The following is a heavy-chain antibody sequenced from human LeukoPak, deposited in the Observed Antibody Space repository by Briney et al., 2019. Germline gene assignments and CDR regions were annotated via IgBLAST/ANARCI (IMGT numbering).Heavy chain of an antibody. V-gene: IGHV3-21*01. CDR1: GFTFSSYN. CDR2: ITSSSSYI. J-gene: IGHJ4*02. D-gene: IGHD3-22*01. CDR3: ARAGEDSSGYYSH. Sequence: GGSLRLSCAASGFTFSSYNMNWVRQAPGKGLEWVSSITSSSSYIYYADSVKGRFTISRDNAKNSLYLQMNSLRAEDTAVYYCARAGEDSSGYYSHWGQGTRVTVSS.